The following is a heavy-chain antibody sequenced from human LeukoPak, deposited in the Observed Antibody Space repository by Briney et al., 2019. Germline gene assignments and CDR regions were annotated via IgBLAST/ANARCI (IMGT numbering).Heavy chain of an antibody. Sequence: SETRSLTCNVAGHSISSGYYWGWIRQPPGKGLEWIGSITHSGSTYYSPSLKSRVTLSIIKSNRQCSLKVSFVTAADTAVYYCARDTALYRAFDTWGQGTLITVSS. V-gene: IGHV4-38-2*02. CDR1: GHSISSGYY. J-gene: IGHJ3*02. CDR2: ITHSGST. D-gene: IGHD2-2*02. CDR3: ARDTALYRAFDT.